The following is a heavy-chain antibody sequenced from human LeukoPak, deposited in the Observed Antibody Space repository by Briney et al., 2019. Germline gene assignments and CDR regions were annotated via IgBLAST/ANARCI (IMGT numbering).Heavy chain of an antibody. J-gene: IGHJ6*02. CDR1: GYTFTSYG. D-gene: IGHD4-17*01. CDR3: ARDCYGVRYYYYGMDV. V-gene: IGHV1-18*01. Sequence: ASVKVSCKASGYTFTSYGISWVRQAPGQGLEWMGWISAYNGNTNYAQKLQGRVTMTTDTSTSTAYMELRSLRSDDTAVYYCARDCYGVRYYYYGMDVWGQGTTVTASS. CDR2: ISAYNGNT.